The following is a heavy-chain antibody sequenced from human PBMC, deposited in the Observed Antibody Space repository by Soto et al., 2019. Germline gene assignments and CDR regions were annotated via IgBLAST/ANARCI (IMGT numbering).Heavy chain of an antibody. CDR1: GFTFSSYA. CDR3: ARDRNYYDSSGYYWDGLRGFFDY. D-gene: IGHD3-22*01. Sequence: GGSLRLSCAASGFTFSSYAMHWVRQAPGKGLEWVAVISYDGSNKYYADSVKGRFTISRDNSKNTLYLQMNSLRAEDTAVYYCARDRNYYDSSGYYWDGLRGFFDYWGQGTLVTVSS. V-gene: IGHV3-30-3*01. CDR2: ISYDGSNK. J-gene: IGHJ4*02.